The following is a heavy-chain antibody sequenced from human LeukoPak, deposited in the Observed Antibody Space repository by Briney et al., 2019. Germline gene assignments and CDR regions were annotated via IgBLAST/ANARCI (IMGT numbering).Heavy chain of an antibody. J-gene: IGHJ4*02. CDR3: ARDHRGYCSSTSCSHIDY. V-gene: IGHV4-30-2*01. CDR2: IYHSGST. CDR1: GGSISSGGYY. Sequence: SQTLSLTCTVSGGSISSGGYYWSWSRQPPGKGLEWIGYIYHSGSTYYNPSLKSRVTISVDRSKNQFSLKLSSVTAADTAVYYCARDHRGYCSSTSCSHIDYWGQGTLVTVSS. D-gene: IGHD2-2*01.